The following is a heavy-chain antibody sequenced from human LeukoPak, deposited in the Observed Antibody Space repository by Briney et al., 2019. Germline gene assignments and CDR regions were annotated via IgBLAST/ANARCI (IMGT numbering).Heavy chain of an antibody. CDR2: INHSGST. CDR3: ARSDGYGLVDI. J-gene: IGHJ3*02. V-gene: IGHV4-34*01. D-gene: IGHD3-10*01. Sequence: SETLSLTCAVYGGSFSGYYWSWIRQPPGKGLEWIGEINHSGSTNYNPSLKSRVTISVDTPKNHFSLTLSSVTAADTAVYYCARSDGYGLVDIWGQGTMVTVSS. CDR1: GGSFSGYY.